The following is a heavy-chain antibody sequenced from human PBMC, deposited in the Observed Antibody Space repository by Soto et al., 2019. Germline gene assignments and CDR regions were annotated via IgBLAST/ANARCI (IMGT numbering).Heavy chain of an antibody. Sequence: GAXVKVSCKASGGTFSSYAISWVRQAPGKGLEWMGGFDPEDGETIYAQKFQGRVTMTEDTSTDTAYMELRSLRSEDTAVYYCATDLDYSNYVVWGQGTLVTVSS. CDR2: FDPEDGET. D-gene: IGHD4-4*01. CDR3: ATDLDYSNYVV. V-gene: IGHV1-24*01. CDR1: GGTFSSYA. J-gene: IGHJ4*02.